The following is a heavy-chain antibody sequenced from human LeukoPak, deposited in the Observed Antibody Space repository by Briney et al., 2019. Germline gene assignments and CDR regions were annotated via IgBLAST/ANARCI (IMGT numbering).Heavy chain of an antibody. CDR1: GYXFTGYY. J-gene: IGHJ6*02. CDR3: ARDIVVVVAATPWDYYGMDV. CDR2: INPNSGGT. Sequence: ASVKVSCKASGYXFTGYYMHWVRQAPGQGLEWMGWINPNSGGTNYAQKFQGRVTMTRDTSISTAYMELSRLRSDDTAVYYCARDIVVVVAATPWDYYGMDVWGQGTTVTVSS. D-gene: IGHD2-15*01. V-gene: IGHV1-2*02.